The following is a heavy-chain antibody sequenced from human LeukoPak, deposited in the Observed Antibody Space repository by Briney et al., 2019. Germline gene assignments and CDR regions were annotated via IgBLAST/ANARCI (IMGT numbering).Heavy chain of an antibody. CDR1: GFTFSNYW. CDR2: INSDGSSR. CDR3: ASASSHRIEAGGDY. D-gene: IGHD6-13*01. Sequence: GGSLRLSCAASGFTFSNYWMHWVRQAPGKGLVWVSRINSDGSSRNYADSVKGRFTISRDNAKNTLYLQMNSLRAEDTAVYDCASASSHRIEAGGDYWGQGTLVTVSS. V-gene: IGHV3-74*01. J-gene: IGHJ4*02.